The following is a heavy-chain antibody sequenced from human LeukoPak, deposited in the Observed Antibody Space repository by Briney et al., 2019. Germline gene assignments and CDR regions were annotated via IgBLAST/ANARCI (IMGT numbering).Heavy chain of an antibody. V-gene: IGHV3-48*02. Sequence: GGSLRLSCAASGFTFSSYCMNWVRQAPGKGLQWVSYISDSGAAMYYADSVKGRFTISRDNAKNSLYLQMNSLRDGDTAVYYCARDSGNSFDYWGQGTLVTVSS. CDR3: ARDSGNSFDY. CDR2: ISDSGAAM. J-gene: IGHJ4*02. CDR1: GFTFSSYC.